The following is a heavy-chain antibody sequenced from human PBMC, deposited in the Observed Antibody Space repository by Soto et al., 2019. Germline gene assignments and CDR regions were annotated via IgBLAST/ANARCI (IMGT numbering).Heavy chain of an antibody. Sequence: PGEYLRLSCAASGFTFSTYGMHWVRQAPGKGLEWVALISYDGSNRNSADSVKGRFTISRDNSKNTLYLQMNSLRVEDTAVYYCAIYLVLSPSLCSMVVSCQATTVSVSS. V-gene: IGHV3-30*03. D-gene: IGHD2-21*01. CDR3: AIYLVLSPSLCSMVV. CDR1: GFTFSTYG. CDR2: ISYDGSNR. J-gene: IGHJ6*02.